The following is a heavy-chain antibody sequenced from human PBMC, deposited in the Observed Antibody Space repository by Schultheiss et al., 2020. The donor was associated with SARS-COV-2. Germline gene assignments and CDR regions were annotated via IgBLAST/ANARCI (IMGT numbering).Heavy chain of an antibody. CDR3: ARDAAAGIYYYYYGMDV. V-gene: IGHV1-69*13. Sequence: SVKVSCKASGGTFSSSAINWVRQAPGQGLELMGGIIPIFGTPNYAQKFQGRVTITADESTSTAYMELSSLRSDDTAVYYCARDAAAGIYYYYYGMDVWGQGTTVTVSS. J-gene: IGHJ6*02. D-gene: IGHD6-13*01. CDR1: GGTFSSSA. CDR2: IIPIFGTP.